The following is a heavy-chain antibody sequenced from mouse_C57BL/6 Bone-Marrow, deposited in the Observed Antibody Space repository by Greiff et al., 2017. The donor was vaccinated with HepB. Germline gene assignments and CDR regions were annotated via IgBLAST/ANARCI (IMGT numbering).Heavy chain of an antibody. CDR3: AKGFYYGNLDY. CDR2: IYPRDGST. V-gene: IGHV1-85*01. CDR1: GYTFTSYD. D-gene: IGHD2-1*01. J-gene: IGHJ2*01. Sequence: QVQLKQSGPELVKPGASVKLSCKASGYTFTSYDINWVKQRPGQGLEWIGWIYPRDGSTKYNEKFKGKATLTVDTSSSTAYMELHSLTSEDSAVYFCAKGFYYGNLDYWGQGTTLTVSS.